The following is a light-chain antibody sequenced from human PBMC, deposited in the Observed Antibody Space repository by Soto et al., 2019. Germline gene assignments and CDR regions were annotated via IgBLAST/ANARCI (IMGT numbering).Light chain of an antibody. CDR3: QQYDNSPWT. CDR2: GAS. CDR1: QSVSSSF. V-gene: IGKV3-20*01. J-gene: IGKJ1*01. Sequence: EIVLTQSPGTLSLSPGERATLSCRASQSVSSSFLAWYQQKPGQAPRLLIYGASSRATGIPDRFSGGGSGTDFTLTISGLEPEDFAVYYCQQYDNSPWTFGQGTKVEIK.